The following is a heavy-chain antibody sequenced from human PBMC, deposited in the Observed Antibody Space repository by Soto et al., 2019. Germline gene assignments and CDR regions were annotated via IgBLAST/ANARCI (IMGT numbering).Heavy chain of an antibody. CDR1: GYTFTSYG. V-gene: IGHV1-18*04. CDR3: ARDRCTTDRCYTHHFDV. CDR2: ISVYTGNT. J-gene: IGHJ6*02. D-gene: IGHD2-8*01. Sequence: QVQLVQSGGEVTKPGASVKVSCKSSGYTFTSYGVSWVRQAPGQGLEWLGWISVYTGNTKQAQKFQDRVTLTTEASTDTASLELRSLRSDDTAVYYCARDRCTTDRCYTHHFDVWGQGTTVTVSS.